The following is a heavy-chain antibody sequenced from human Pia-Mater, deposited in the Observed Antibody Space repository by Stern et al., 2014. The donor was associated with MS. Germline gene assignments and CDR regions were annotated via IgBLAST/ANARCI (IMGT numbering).Heavy chain of an antibody. CDR3: ARGRGHSSTSGRYDH. Sequence: EMQLVESGGCLVEPGGSLRLSCATYGFTFSTYSMSWVRQAPGQGLEWVSTISPTSDYIFYSASLTCRFTIPRENAKNSLYLQMNNLRAQDTAVYYCARGRGHSSTSGRYDHWGQGNLVAVSS. D-gene: IGHD2-2*01. J-gene: IGHJ4*02. CDR2: ISPTSDYI. CDR1: GFTFSTYS. V-gene: IGHV3-21*01.